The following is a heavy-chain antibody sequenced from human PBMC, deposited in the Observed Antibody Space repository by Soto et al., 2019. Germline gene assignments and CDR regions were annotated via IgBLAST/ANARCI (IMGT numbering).Heavy chain of an antibody. V-gene: IGHV3-66*01. Sequence: PGGSLRLSCAASGFTVSSNYMSWVRQAPGKGLEWVSVIYSGGSTYYADSVKGRFTISRDNSKNTLYLQMNSLRAEDTAVYYCARDFVVPFAMSLYRYYYYLMXVSTQRSTVPVSS. D-gene: IGHD2-2*01. CDR3: ARDFVVPFAMSLYRYYYYLMXV. CDR1: GFTVSSNY. J-gene: IGHJ6*02. CDR2: IYSGGST.